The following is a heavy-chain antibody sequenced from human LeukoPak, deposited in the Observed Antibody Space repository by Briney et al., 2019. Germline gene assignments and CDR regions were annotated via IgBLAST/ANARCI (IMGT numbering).Heavy chain of an antibody. CDR1: GFTFSSEW. CDR3: ARDVPRTSGP. V-gene: IGHV3-74*01. D-gene: IGHD3-10*01. J-gene: IGHJ5*02. Sequence: GGSLRLSCAASGFTFSSEWMHWVRQAPGRGLVWISHIDGNGRTTNYGDSVRGRFTVSRDDAKNTLYLQMNSLRAEDTAVYYCARDVPRTSGPWGQGTLVTVSS. CDR2: IDGNGRTT.